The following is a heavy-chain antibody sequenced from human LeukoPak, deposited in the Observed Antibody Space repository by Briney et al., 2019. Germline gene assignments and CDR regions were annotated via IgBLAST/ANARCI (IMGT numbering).Heavy chain of an antibody. V-gene: IGHV1-24*01. J-gene: IGHJ3*02. CDR3: ATARSGAFDI. Sequence: ASVTVSFKVSGYTLTQLSMHWVRQAPGKGLEWMGGFDPEDGETIYAQKFQGRVTMTEDTSTDTAYMELSSLRSEDTAVYYCATARSGAFDIWGQGTMVTVSS. D-gene: IGHD1-26*01. CDR1: GYTLTQLS. CDR2: FDPEDGET.